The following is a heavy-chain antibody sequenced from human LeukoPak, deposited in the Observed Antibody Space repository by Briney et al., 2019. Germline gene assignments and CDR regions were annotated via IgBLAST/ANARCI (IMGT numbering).Heavy chain of an antibody. CDR2: INHSGST. D-gene: IGHD6-13*01. V-gene: IGHV4-34*01. CDR1: GGSFSGYY. CDR3: ATGVHGITAAGDYYFDY. J-gene: IGHJ4*02. Sequence: SETLSLTCAVYGGSFSGYYWSWIRQPPGKGLEWIGEINHSGSTNYNPSLKTRVTMSVDTSNNQFSLKLSSVTAADTAVYYCATGVHGITAAGDYYFDYWGQGTLVTVSS.